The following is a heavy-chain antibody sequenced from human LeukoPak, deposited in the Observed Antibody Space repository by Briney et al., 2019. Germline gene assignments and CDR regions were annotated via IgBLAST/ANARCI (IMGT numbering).Heavy chain of an antibody. V-gene: IGHV3-23*01. CDR2: ISGSGGST. Sequence: GGSLRLSCAASRFTFSSHAMSWVRQAPGKGLEWVSAISGSGGSTYYADSVKGRFTISRDNSKNTLYLQMNSLRAEDTAVYYCAKDLNYMGANLFDYWGQGTLVTVSS. CDR3: AKDLNYMGANLFDY. CDR1: RFTFSSHA. D-gene: IGHD1-26*01. J-gene: IGHJ4*02.